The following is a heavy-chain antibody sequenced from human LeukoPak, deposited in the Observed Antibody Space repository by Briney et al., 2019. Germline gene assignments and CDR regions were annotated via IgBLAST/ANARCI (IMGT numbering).Heavy chain of an antibody. D-gene: IGHD5-12*01. J-gene: IGHJ5*02. Sequence: GGSLRLSCATSGLTFTSAWLTWVRQAPGKGLEWVGRIKSKSVGETTDYAAPVKGRFTISRDDSENTLYLQMNSLKTEDTAVYYCTTHSGNDFRSWGQGTLVTVSS. V-gene: IGHV3-15*01. CDR1: GLTFTSAW. CDR2: IKSKSVGETT. CDR3: TTHSGNDFRS.